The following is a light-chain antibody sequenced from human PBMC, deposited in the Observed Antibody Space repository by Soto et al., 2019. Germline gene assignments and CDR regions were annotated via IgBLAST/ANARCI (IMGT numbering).Light chain of an antibody. CDR1: QGISNY. Sequence: DIPMTQSPSSLSASVGDRVTITCRASQGISNYLAWYQQKPGKVPKLLIYAASTLQSGVPSRFSGSGSGTDFTLTISNLQPEDVATYYCQKYNSAPRTFGQGTRLEIK. CDR2: AAS. CDR3: QKYNSAPRT. J-gene: IGKJ5*01. V-gene: IGKV1-27*01.